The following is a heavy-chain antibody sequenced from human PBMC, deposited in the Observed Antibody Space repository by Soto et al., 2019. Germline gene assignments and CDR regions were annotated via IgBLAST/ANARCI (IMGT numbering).Heavy chain of an antibody. CDR2: IFPGDSDT. V-gene: IGHV5-51*01. J-gene: IGHJ4*02. D-gene: IGHD3-22*01. CDR1: GFDVTTHC. Sequence: GESLKSSCVGSGFDVTTHCIAWVRQMPGKGLEWMGIIFPGDSDTRYSPSFQGQVTISADKSSDTAYLQWSSLKASDTAMYYCARRDSSGYFFFDYWGQGSMVTVSS. CDR3: ARRDSSGYFFFDY.